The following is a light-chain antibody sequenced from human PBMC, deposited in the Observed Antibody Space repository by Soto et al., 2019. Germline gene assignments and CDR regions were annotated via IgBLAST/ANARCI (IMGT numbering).Light chain of an antibody. Sequence: DIQMTQSPSSLSASVGDRVTLTCRASQSISSYLNWYQQKPGKAPKLLIYAASSLQSGVPSRFSVRGSGTDFTLAISSLQPEDVATYYCRQSYSTPLTFGGGTKVEIK. V-gene: IGKV1-39*01. CDR1: QSISSY. CDR2: AAS. CDR3: RQSYSTPLT. J-gene: IGKJ4*01.